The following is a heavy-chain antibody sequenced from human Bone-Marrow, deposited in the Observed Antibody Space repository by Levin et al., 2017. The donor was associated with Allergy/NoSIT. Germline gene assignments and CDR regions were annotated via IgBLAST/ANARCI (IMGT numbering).Heavy chain of an antibody. CDR2: IYYSGST. V-gene: IGHV4-31*03. CDR1: GASISSGGYH. CDR3: ARRAPTYNWFDP. Sequence: SQTLSLTCTVSGASISSGGYHWSWIRQHPGKGLEWIGDIYYSGSTYYNPSLKSRVTISVDTSKNQFSLKLSSVTAADTAVYYCARRAPTYNWFDPWGQGTLVTVSS. J-gene: IGHJ5*02.